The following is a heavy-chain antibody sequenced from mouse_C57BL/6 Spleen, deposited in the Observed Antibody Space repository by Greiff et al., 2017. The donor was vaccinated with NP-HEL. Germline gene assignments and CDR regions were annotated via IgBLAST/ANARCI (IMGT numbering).Heavy chain of an antibody. J-gene: IGHJ2*01. CDR3: ARVGDDSNYAIDY. D-gene: IGHD2-5*01. Sequence: VKLMESGPELVKPGASVKISCKASGYAFSSSWMNWVKQRPGKGLEWIGRIYPGDGDTNYNGKFKGQATLTADKSSSTAYMQLSSLTSEDSAVYFCARVGDDSNYAIDYWGQGTTLTVSS. CDR2: IYPGDGDT. V-gene: IGHV1-82*01. CDR1: GYAFSSSW.